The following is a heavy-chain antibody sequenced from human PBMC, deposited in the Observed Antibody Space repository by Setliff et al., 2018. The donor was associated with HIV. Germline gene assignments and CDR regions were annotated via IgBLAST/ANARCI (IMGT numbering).Heavy chain of an antibody. V-gene: IGHV3-53*01. D-gene: IGHD3-3*01. Sequence: GGSLRLSCTASGLTVSSEYMVWVRQAPGKALEWVSSTRSDGRADYTDSVRGRLTISRDYSRNTLDLQMSSLRVEDTAVYYCARGLTILGGAFDLWGQGTMVTVSS. CDR2: TRSDGRA. J-gene: IGHJ3*01. CDR3: ARGLTILGGAFDL. CDR1: GLTVSSEY.